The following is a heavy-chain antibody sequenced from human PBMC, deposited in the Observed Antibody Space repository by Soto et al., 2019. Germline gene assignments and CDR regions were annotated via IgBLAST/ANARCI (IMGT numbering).Heavy chain of an antibody. J-gene: IGHJ3*02. Sequence: GASVKVSCKASGYTFTGYYMHWVRQAPGQGLEWMGWINPNSGGTNYAQKFQGWVTMTRDTSISTAYMELSRLRSDDTAVYYCARGCSSTSCYEDAFAIWGQGTMVTGSS. CDR2: INPNSGGT. D-gene: IGHD2-2*01. CDR3: ARGCSSTSCYEDAFAI. V-gene: IGHV1-2*04. CDR1: GYTFTGYY.